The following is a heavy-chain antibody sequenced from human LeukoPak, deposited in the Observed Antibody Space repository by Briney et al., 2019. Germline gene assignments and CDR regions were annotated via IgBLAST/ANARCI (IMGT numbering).Heavy chain of an antibody. Sequence: PETLSLTCTVSGGSISSYYWSWIRQPPGKGLEWIGYIYYSGSTNYNPSLKSRVTISVDTSKNQFSLKLSSVTAADAAVYYCARHDEYYYDSSGYYYSDWFDPWGQGTLVTVSS. V-gene: IGHV4-59*08. D-gene: IGHD3-22*01. CDR2: IYYSGST. CDR3: ARHDEYYYDSSGYYYSDWFDP. J-gene: IGHJ5*02. CDR1: GGSISSYY.